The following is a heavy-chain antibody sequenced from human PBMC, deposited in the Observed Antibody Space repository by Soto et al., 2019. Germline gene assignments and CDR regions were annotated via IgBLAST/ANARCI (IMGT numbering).Heavy chain of an antibody. CDR3: ARQHSGYDSYYYYYYMDV. CDR1: GGSIGSYY. V-gene: IGHV4-59*08. D-gene: IGHD5-12*01. Sequence: QVQLQESGPGLVKPSETLSLTCAVSGGSIGSYYWSWIRQPPGKGLEWIGYIYYSGSTTYNPSLKDRVTISVDTSKNHFSLRMSSVTAADTAVYYCARQHSGYDSYYYYYYMDVWGKGTTVTVSS. CDR2: IYYSGST. J-gene: IGHJ6*03.